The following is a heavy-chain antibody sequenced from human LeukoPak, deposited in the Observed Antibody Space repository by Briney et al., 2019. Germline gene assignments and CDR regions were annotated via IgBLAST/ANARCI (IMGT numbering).Heavy chain of an antibody. CDR3: ARDASPVTPNWFDP. Sequence: GASVKVSCKASGYTFTGYYMHWVRQAPGQGLEWMGWINPSSGGTNYAQKFQGRVTMTRDTSISTSYMELSRLRSDDTAVYYCARDASPVTPNWFDPWGQGTLVTVSS. V-gene: IGHV1-2*02. J-gene: IGHJ5*02. CDR2: INPSSGGT. CDR1: GYTFTGYY. D-gene: IGHD4-17*01.